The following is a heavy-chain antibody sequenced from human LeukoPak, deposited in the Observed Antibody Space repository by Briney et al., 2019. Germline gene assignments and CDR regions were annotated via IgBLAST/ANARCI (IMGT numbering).Heavy chain of an antibody. J-gene: IGHJ5*02. CDR2: IYYSGST. CDR1: GGSISSGDYY. Sequence: SQTLSLTCTVSGGSISSGDYYWSWIRQPPGKGLEWIGYIYYSGSTYYNPSLKSRVTISVDTSKNQFYLKLRSVTAPDKAVYYCARVLYYGSGSYSNWFDPWGQGPLVTVSS. CDR3: ARVLYYGSGSYSNWFDP. V-gene: IGHV4-30-4*01. D-gene: IGHD3-10*01.